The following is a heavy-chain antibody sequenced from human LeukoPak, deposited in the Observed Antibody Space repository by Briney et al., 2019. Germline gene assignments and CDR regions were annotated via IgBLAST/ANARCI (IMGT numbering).Heavy chain of an antibody. D-gene: IGHD6-19*01. Sequence: SETLSLTCAVYGGSFSGDYWNWIRQPPGKGLEWIGEINHSGSTNSNPSLKSRVTISVDRSKNQFSLKLGSVTAADTAVYYCARRPRYSSGWYYFDSWGQGTLVTVSS. V-gene: IGHV4-34*01. J-gene: IGHJ4*02. CDR2: INHSGST. CDR1: GGSFSGDY. CDR3: ARRPRYSSGWYYFDS.